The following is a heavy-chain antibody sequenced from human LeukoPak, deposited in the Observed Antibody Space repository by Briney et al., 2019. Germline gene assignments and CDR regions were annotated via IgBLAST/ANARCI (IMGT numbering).Heavy chain of an antibody. Sequence: SETLSLTCTVSGGSVSSGSSYWSWIRQPPGKGLEWIGYIYYSGNTNYNPSLKSRVTISVDTSRNRFSLKLSSVTAADTAVYYCARHRNFFDYWGQGILVTVSS. V-gene: IGHV4-61*01. CDR3: ARHRNFFDY. CDR1: GGSVSSGSSY. CDR2: IYYSGNT. D-gene: IGHD2/OR15-2a*01. J-gene: IGHJ4*02.